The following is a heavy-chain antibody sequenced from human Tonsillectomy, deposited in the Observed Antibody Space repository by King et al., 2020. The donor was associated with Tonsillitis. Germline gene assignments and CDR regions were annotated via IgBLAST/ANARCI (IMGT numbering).Heavy chain of an antibody. CDR1: GYTFTSYY. D-gene: IGHD3-10*01. Sequence: VQLVESGAEVKKPGASVKVSRKASGYTFTSYYMHWVRQAPGQGLEWMGIINPSGGSTSYAQKFQGRVTMTRDTSTSTVYMELSSLRSEDTAVYYCAREGAEGYYGSGSYSYGMDVWGQGTTVTVSS. V-gene: IGHV1-46*01. CDR3: AREGAEGYYGSGSYSYGMDV. CDR2: INPSGGST. J-gene: IGHJ6*02.